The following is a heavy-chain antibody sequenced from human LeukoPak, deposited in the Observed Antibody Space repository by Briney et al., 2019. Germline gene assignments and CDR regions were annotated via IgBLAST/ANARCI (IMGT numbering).Heavy chain of an antibody. CDR1: GFAFNSYA. Sequence: GGSLRLSYAVSGFAFNSYAMHWVRQAPGEGLEWEAFISHDGSAQSYADSVKGRFTISRDNSKNTLYLQMNSLRPEDTAVYYCARDLSGTYMVDYWGQGTLVTVSS. V-gene: IGHV3-30-3*01. J-gene: IGHJ4*02. CDR3: ARDLSGTYMVDY. CDR2: ISHDGSAQ. D-gene: IGHD1-26*01.